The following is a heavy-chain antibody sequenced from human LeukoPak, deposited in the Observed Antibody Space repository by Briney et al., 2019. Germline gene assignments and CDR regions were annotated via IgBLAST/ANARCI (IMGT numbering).Heavy chain of an antibody. CDR3: ARDADSSSWYGAFDY. J-gene: IGHJ4*02. Sequence: GGSLRLSCAASGFSVSNTYMSWVRQAPGKGLEWVSIICSGGNTYYADSVKGRFTISRDNSKNTLYLHMNSLRAEDTAVYYCARDADSSSWYGAFDYWGQGTLVTVSS. CDR1: GFSVSNTY. D-gene: IGHD6-13*01. V-gene: IGHV3-53*01. CDR2: ICSGGNT.